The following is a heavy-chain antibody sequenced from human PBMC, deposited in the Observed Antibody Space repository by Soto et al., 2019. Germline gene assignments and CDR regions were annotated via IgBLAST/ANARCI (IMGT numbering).Heavy chain of an antibody. CDR2: IYYSGST. D-gene: IGHD3-10*01. V-gene: IGHV4-31*03. CDR1: GGSISSGGYY. Sequence: SETLSLTCTVSGGSISSGGYYWSWIRQHPGKGLEWIGYIYYSGSTYYNPSLKSRVTISVDTSKNQFSLKLSSVTAADTAVYYCARVITMVRGVEYYYYGMDVWGQGTTVTVSS. CDR3: ARVITMVRGVEYYYYGMDV. J-gene: IGHJ6*02.